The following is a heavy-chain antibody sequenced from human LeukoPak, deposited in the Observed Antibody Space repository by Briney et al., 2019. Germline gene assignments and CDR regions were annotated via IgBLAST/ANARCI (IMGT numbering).Heavy chain of an antibody. J-gene: IGHJ4*02. CDR1: GFTFSRYA. CDR2: ISGSGHST. D-gene: IGHD2-2*01. Sequence: GGSLSLSCAASGFTFSRYAMTWVRQAPGKGLEGVSVISGSGHSTYYADSVKGRFTISRDNSKNTLYLQMNSLRAEDTAVYYCAKDGYCSTYSCPGADYWGQGTLVTVSS. CDR3: AKDGYCSTYSCPGADY. V-gene: IGHV3-23*01.